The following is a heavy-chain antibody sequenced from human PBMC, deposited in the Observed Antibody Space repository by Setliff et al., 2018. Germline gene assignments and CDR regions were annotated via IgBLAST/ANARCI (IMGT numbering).Heavy chain of an antibody. J-gene: IGHJ6*03. V-gene: IGHV4-4*07. D-gene: IGHD6-13*01. CDR3: ARAGGGSSFTAYYYYYYMDV. CDR1: GGSISSYY. Sequence: SETLSLTCTVSGGSISSYYWSWIRQPAGKGLEWIGRIYTSGSTNYNPPLKSRVTTSVDTSKNQFSLKLSSVTAADTAVYYCARAGGGSSFTAYYYYYYMDVWGKGTTVTVSS. CDR2: IYTSGST.